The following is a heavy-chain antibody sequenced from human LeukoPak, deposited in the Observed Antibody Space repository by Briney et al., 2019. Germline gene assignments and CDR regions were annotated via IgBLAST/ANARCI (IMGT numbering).Heavy chain of an antibody. J-gene: IGHJ5*02. D-gene: IGHD3-22*01. Sequence: PSETLSLTCTVSGGSISTSNYYWGWIRQPPGKGLEWIGNIFYSGSTYYSPSLKSRVTISLDTSRNQFSLKLNSVTAADTAVYYCAKSNGYVLVATWGQGTLVTFSS. CDR3: AKSNGYVLVAT. CDR1: GGSISTSNYY. V-gene: IGHV4-39*07. CDR2: IFYSGST.